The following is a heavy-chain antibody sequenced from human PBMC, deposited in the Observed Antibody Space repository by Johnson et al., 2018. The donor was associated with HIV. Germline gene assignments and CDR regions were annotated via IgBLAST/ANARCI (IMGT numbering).Heavy chain of an antibody. CDR1: GFTFSSYW. D-gene: IGHD6-19*01. Sequence: VQLVESGGGVVRPGGSLRVSCTASGFTFSSYWMHWVRQAPGKGLVWVSRINSDGSSTSYADSVKGRITISRDNAKNTLYLQMNSLRAEDTAVYYCAREPGYSSGPDAFDLWGQGTMVTVSS. CDR3: AREPGYSSGPDAFDL. V-gene: IGHV3-74*01. CDR2: INSDGSST. J-gene: IGHJ3*01.